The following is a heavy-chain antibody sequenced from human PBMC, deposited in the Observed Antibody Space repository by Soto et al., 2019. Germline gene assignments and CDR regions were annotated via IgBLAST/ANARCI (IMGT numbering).Heavy chain of an antibody. CDR2: ISYDGSNK. D-gene: IGHD3-9*01. CDR3: AREWEDYDILTGYYKGAYYYYGMDV. Sequence: GGSLRLSCAASGFTFSSYAMHWVRQAPGKGLEWVAVISYDGSNKYYADSVKGRFTISRDNSKNTLYLQMNSLRAEDTAVYYCAREWEDYDILTGYYKGAYYYYGMDVWGQGTTVTVSS. V-gene: IGHV3-30-3*01. CDR1: GFTFSSYA. J-gene: IGHJ6*02.